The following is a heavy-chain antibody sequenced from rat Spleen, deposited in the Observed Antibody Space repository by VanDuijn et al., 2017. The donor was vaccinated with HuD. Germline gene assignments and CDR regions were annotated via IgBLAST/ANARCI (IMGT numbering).Heavy chain of an antibody. CDR2: ISRGGNT. CDR3: ARTYGGYTSHWFAY. J-gene: IGHJ3*01. Sequence: QVQLKESGPGLVQPSQTLSLICTVSGFSLTSSSVHWVRQPPGKGLEWIAGISRGGNTYHNSVLKSRLSISRDTSKSQVFLKMNSLQTEDTAMYFCARTYGGYTSHWFAYWGQGTLVTVSP. V-gene: IGHV2S8*01. D-gene: IGHD1-11*01. CDR1: GFSLTSSS.